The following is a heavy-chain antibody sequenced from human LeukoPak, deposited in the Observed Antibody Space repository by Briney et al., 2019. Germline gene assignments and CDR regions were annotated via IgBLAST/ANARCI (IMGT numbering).Heavy chain of an antibody. CDR2: IYYSGST. D-gene: IGHD3-10*01. V-gene: IGHV4-59*01. CDR1: GDSISSYY. J-gene: IGHJ4*02. Sequence: SSETLSLTCTVSGDSISSYYWSWIRQPPGKGLEWIGYIYYSGSTNYNPSLKSRVTISVDTSKNQFSLKLSSVTAADTAVYYCAREVVVRGVILFDYWGQGILVTVSS. CDR3: AREVVVRGVILFDY.